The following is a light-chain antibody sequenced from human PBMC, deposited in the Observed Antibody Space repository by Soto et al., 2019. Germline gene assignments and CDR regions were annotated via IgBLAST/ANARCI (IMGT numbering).Light chain of an antibody. V-gene: IGKV3-15*01. J-gene: IGKJ2*01. CDR2: GAS. CDR1: QRVSSN. Sequence: EVVMTQSPATLSVSPGERATLSCRASQRVSSNLAWYQQKPGQAPRLLIYGASTRATGLPARFSGSGSGTEFTLTSSSLQSEDVADYYCQQYNNRPYTFGQGTKLDIK. CDR3: QQYNNRPYT.